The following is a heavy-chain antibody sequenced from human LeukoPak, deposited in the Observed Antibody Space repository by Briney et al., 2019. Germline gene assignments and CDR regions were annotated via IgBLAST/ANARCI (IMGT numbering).Heavy chain of an antibody. J-gene: IGHJ4*02. CDR1: GYTFISYY. V-gene: IGHV1-46*01. CDR2: INPSSGST. CDR3: AVWGGYDNYFDY. D-gene: IGHD5-12*01. Sequence: ASVKVSCKASGYTFISYYMHWVRQAPGQGLEWMGIINPSSGSTSYAQKFQGRVTMTRDTSTSTVYMELSSLRSEDTAVYYCAVWGGYDNYFDYWGQGTLVTVSS.